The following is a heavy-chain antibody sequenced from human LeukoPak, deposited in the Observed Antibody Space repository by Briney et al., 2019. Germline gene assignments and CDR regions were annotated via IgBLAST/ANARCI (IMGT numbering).Heavy chain of an antibody. J-gene: IGHJ4*02. CDR1: GYTFTGYY. CDR2: INPSGGST. Sequence: ASVKVSCKASGYTFTGYYMHWVRQAPGQGLEWMGIINPSGGSTSYAQKFQGRVTMTRDMSTSTVYMELSSLRSEDTAAYYCARLDDSSGYSSWGQGTLVTVSS. CDR3: ARLDDSSGYSS. V-gene: IGHV1-46*01. D-gene: IGHD3-22*01.